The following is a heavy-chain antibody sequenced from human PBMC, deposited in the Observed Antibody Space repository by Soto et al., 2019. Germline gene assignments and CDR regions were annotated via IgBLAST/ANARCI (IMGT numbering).Heavy chain of an antibody. V-gene: IGHV3-33*01. CDR3: ARDTGTAMVSPIVY. J-gene: IGHJ4*02. Sequence: GGSLRLSCAASGFTFSSYGMHWVRQAPGKGLEWVAVIWYDGSNKYYADSVKGRFTISRDNSKNTLYLQMNSLRAEDTAVYYCARDTGTAMVSPIVYWGQGTLVTVSS. D-gene: IGHD5-18*01. CDR2: IWYDGSNK. CDR1: GFTFSSYG.